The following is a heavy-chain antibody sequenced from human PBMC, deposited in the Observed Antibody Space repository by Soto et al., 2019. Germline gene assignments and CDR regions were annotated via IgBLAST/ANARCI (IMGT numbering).Heavy chain of an antibody. CDR2: IYYTGST. CDR1: GDSISTGDYY. CDR3: ARIPLLQGGWFDP. J-gene: IGHJ5*02. Sequence: PSETLSLTCTVSGDSISTGDYYWSWLRQPPRKGLEWIGYIYYTGSTYYNPSLKSQFTISIDTSKTQFSLKVNSVTAADTAVYYCARIPLLQGGWFDPWGQGTLVTVSS. D-gene: IGHD1-26*01. V-gene: IGHV4-30-4*01.